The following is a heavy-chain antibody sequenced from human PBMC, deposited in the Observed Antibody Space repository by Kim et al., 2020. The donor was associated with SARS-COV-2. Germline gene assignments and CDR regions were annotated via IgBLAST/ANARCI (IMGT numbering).Heavy chain of an antibody. CDR2: IYYSGST. D-gene: IGHD6-19*01. V-gene: IGHV4-61*01. J-gene: IGHJ4*01. CDR3: SSAPNCLSQGWSDY. CDR1: GGSVSSGSYY. Sequence: SETLSLTCTVSGGSVSSGSYYWSWIRQPPGKGLEWIRYIYYSGSTNYNPSLKSRVTISVDTSKNQFSLKLGSVTAADTAVYYCSSAPNCLSQGWSDYWG.